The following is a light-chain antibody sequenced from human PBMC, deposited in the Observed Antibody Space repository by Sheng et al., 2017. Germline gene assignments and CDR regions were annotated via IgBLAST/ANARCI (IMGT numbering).Light chain of an antibody. Sequence: IQMTQSPSSLSASVGDRVTITCRASQSITNYLNWYQQKPGKAPKLLIYGASNLESGVPSRFSGSGSGTDFTLTISSLQSEDFATYYCLQDYNYPRTFGQGTKVEI. CDR1: QSITNY. V-gene: IGKV1-6*01. CDR3: LQDYNYPRT. J-gene: IGKJ1*01. CDR2: GAS.